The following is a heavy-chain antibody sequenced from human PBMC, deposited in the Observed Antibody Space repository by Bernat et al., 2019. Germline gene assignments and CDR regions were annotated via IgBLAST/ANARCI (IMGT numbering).Heavy chain of an antibody. CDR2: ISYDGSNK. Sequence: QVQLVESGGGVVQPGRSLRLSCAASGFTFSSYAMHWVRQAPGKGLEWVAVISYDGSNKYYADSVKGRFTISRDNSKNTLYLQMNSLRAEDTDVYYCERSHYDFNAYFDYWGQGTLVTVSA. CDR3: ERSHYDFNAYFDY. V-gene: IGHV3-30-3*01. D-gene: IGHD3-3*01. CDR1: GFTFSSYA. J-gene: IGHJ4*02.